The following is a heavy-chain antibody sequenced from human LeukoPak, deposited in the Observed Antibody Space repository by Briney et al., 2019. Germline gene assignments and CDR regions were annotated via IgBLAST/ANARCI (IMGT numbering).Heavy chain of an antibody. J-gene: IGHJ4*02. Sequence: GGSLRLSCAASGFTFSSYWMPWVRQAPGKGLVWVSRISGDGSSTSYADSVKGRFTISRDNGKNTLNLQMNSLRAEDTAVYYCARDPSQDYGDVSGDYWGQGTLVTVSS. V-gene: IGHV3-74*01. D-gene: IGHD4-17*01. CDR2: ISGDGSST. CDR1: GFTFSSYW. CDR3: ARDPSQDYGDVSGDY.